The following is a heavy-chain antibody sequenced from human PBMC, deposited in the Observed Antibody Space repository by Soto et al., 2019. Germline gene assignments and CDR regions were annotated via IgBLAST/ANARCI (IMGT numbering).Heavy chain of an antibody. J-gene: IGHJ4*02. CDR3: ALTVAAAGTPFAEFDY. CDR2: ISYDGSNK. V-gene: IGHV3-30*03. Sequence: PGGSLRLCCAASGFTFSSYGMHWVRQAPGKGLEWVAVISYDGSNKYYADSVKGRFTISRDNSKNTLYLQMNSLRAEDKAVYYCALTVAAAGTPFAEFDYWGQGT. D-gene: IGHD6-13*01. CDR1: GFTFSSYG.